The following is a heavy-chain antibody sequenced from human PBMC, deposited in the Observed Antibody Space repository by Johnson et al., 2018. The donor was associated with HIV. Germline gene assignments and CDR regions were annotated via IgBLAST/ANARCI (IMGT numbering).Heavy chain of an antibody. D-gene: IGHD1-7*01. CDR2: ISYDGSNK. Sequence: QVQLVESGGGVVQPGGSLRLSCAASGFTFSSYAMHWVRQAPGKGLEWVAVISYDGSNKYYADSVKGRFTISRDNAKNSLYLQMNSLRAEDTALYYCAKEMTVGTTTAFDIWGQGTMVTVSS. J-gene: IGHJ3*02. V-gene: IGHV3-30-3*02. CDR1: GFTFSSYA. CDR3: AKEMTVGTTTAFDI.